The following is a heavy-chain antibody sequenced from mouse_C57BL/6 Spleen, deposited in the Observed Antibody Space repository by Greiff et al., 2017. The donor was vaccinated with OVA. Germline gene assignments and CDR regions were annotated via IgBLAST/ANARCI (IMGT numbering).Heavy chain of an antibody. D-gene: IGHD6-5*01. CDR2: IYPGSGST. Sequence: VQLKESGAELVKPGASVKMSCKASGYTFTSYWITWVKQRPGQGLEWIGDIYPGSGSTNYNEKFKSKATLTVDTSSSTAYMQLSSLTSEDSAVYYCARYPIYYAMDYWGQGTSVTVSS. CDR1: GYTFTSYW. CDR3: ARYPIYYAMDY. V-gene: IGHV1-55*01. J-gene: IGHJ4*01.